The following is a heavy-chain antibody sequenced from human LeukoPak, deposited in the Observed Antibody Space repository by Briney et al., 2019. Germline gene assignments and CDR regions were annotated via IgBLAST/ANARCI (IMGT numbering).Heavy chain of an antibody. V-gene: IGHV3-23*01. CDR1: GFTFSTYA. CDR3: AKGGDLITYFVY. D-gene: IGHD3-16*01. J-gene: IGHJ4*02. CDR2: ISGSGGTP. Sequence: GGSLRLSCAASGFTFSTYAMNWVCQAPGKGLEWVSTISGSGGTPHYADSVKGRFTISRDNSKNTLHLQMNSLRAEDTAVYYCAKGGDLITYFVYWGQRTMVTVSS.